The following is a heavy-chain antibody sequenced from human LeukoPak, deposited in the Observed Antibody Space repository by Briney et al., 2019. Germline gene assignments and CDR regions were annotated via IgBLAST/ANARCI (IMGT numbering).Heavy chain of an antibody. V-gene: IGHV3-30*02. Sequence: GGSLRLSCAASGFTFSSYGMHWVRQAPGKGLEWVAFIRYDGSNKYYADSVKGRFTISRDNSKNTLYLRMNSLRAEDTAVYYCARTYYGSGSYYTFFDYWGQGTLVTVSS. CDR2: IRYDGSNK. D-gene: IGHD3-10*01. J-gene: IGHJ4*02. CDR1: GFTFSSYG. CDR3: ARTYYGSGSYYTFFDY.